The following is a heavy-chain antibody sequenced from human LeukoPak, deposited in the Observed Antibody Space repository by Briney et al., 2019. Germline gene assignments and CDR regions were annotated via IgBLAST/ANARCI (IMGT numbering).Heavy chain of an antibody. D-gene: IGHD3-3*01. CDR1: GGSISSYY. Sequence: SETLSLTCTVSGGSISSYYWNWIRQPPGKGLEWIGYIYYSGSTNYNPSLKSRVTISVDTSKNQFSLRLSSMTAADTAVYYCARRGHITVFGVEPTNWFDPWGQGTLVTVSS. V-gene: IGHV4-59*12. CDR2: IYYSGST. CDR3: ARRGHITVFGVEPTNWFDP. J-gene: IGHJ5*02.